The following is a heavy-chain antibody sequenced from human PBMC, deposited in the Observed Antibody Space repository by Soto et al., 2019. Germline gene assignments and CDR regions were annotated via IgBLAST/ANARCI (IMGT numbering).Heavy chain of an antibody. D-gene: IGHD6-13*01. Sequence: SETLSLTCTVSGGSISSSSYYWGWIRQPPGKGLEWIGSIYYSGSTYYNPSLKSRVTISVDTSKNQFSLKLSSVTAADTAVYYCASRQRGIAAAAYDYWGQGTLVTVSS. CDR1: GGSISSSSYY. J-gene: IGHJ4*02. V-gene: IGHV4-39*01. CDR2: IYYSGST. CDR3: ASRQRGIAAAAYDY.